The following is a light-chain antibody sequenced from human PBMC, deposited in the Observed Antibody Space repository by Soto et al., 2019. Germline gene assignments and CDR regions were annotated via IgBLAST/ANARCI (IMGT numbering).Light chain of an antibody. J-gene: IGKJ1*01. CDR2: GAS. CDR3: QKYYSAPRK. CDR1: QSVSSSY. Sequence: EIVLTQSPGTLSLSPGERATLSCRASQSVSSSYLAWYQQKPGQAPRLLIYGASSRATGIPDRFSGSGSGTDFTLIISRLEPEDFAVYYCQKYYSAPRKFGQGTKVEIK. V-gene: IGKV3-20*01.